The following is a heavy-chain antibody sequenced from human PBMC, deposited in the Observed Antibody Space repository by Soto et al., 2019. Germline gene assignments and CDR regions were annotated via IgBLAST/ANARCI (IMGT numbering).Heavy chain of an antibody. CDR3: ARDLAAGGVDY. CDR2: IYYSGST. Sequence: SETLSLTCTVSGGSVSSGSYYWSWIRQPPGKGLEWIGYIYYSGSTNYNPSLKGRVTISVDTSKNQFSLKLSSVTAADTAVYYCARDLAAGGVDYWGQGTLVTVSS. CDR1: GGSVSSGSYY. J-gene: IGHJ4*02. D-gene: IGHD6-13*01. V-gene: IGHV4-61*01.